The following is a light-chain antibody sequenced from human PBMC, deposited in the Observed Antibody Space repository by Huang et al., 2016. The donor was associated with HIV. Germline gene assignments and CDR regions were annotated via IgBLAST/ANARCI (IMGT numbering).Light chain of an antibody. V-gene: IGKV3-15*01. CDR2: GAS. CDR3: QQYNNRPQT. J-gene: IGKJ1*01. CDR1: QSVSSN. Sequence: EIVMTQSPATLSVSPGERATLSCRASQSVSSNLAWYQQKPGQAPRLLIYGASTRGTGIPARFSGSGSGTEFTLTISSLQSEDFAVYYCQQYNNRPQTFGQGTKVEIK.